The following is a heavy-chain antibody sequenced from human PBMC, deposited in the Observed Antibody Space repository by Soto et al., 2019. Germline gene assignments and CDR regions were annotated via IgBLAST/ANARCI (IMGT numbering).Heavy chain of an antibody. J-gene: IGHJ6*02. CDR3: VRVSGIRYYYGMDV. D-gene: IGHD3-10*01. CDR2: IYYSGST. V-gene: IGHV4-59*01. Sequence: SETLSLTXTVSGRSIRRDCWSWIREPPGEGLEWIGYIYYSGSTNYNPSLKSRVTISVDTSKNQFSVKLSSVTAADTAVYYCVRVSGIRYYYGMDVWGQGPKGTVS. CDR1: GRSIRRDC.